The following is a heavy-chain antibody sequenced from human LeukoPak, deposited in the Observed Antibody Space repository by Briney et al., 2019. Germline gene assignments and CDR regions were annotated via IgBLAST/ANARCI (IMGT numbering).Heavy chain of an antibody. CDR3: ARTPFYCSSTSCYLMGFDP. J-gene: IGHJ5*02. Sequence: SETLSLTCTVSGYSIRNGYYWGWIRQPPGKGLEWIGSIYHSGSTSYNPSLKSRVTISIDTSKNQFSLKLTSVTAADTAVYYCARTPFYCSSTSCYLMGFDPWGQGTLVTVSS. CDR1: GYSIRNGYY. V-gene: IGHV4-38-2*02. CDR2: IYHSGST. D-gene: IGHD2-2*01.